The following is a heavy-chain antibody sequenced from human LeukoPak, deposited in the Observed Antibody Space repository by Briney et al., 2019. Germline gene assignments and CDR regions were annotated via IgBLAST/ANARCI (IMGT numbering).Heavy chain of an antibody. CDR1: GFTFSDYK. CDR3: ARDRDVYHAGVDF. D-gene: IGHD5-24*01. Sequence: GGSLRLSCATSGFTFSDYKMNWARQAPGKGLEWVSSISGGTTYIYDADYADSVKGRFTISRDNAKKSVYLQMNSLRADDSAVYYCARDRDVYHAGVDFWGQGTLVTVSS. V-gene: IGHV3-21*01. CDR2: ISGGTTYI. J-gene: IGHJ4*02.